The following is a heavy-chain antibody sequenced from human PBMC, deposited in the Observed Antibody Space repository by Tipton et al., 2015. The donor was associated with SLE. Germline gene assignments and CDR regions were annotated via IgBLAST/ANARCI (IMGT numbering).Heavy chain of an antibody. CDR2: ITNSGNT. CDR3: VRQSTLVVTLLDP. D-gene: IGHD2-21*02. V-gene: IGHV4-39*07. Sequence: TLSLTCTVSGGSINTNNYYWAWIRQPPGKGLDWIGSITNSGNTYYTASLKSRVSMSVDTSKNQFSLNFNSVTAADTAAYFCVRQSTLVVTLLDPWGQGTLVTVSS. J-gene: IGHJ5*02. CDR1: GGSINTNNYY.